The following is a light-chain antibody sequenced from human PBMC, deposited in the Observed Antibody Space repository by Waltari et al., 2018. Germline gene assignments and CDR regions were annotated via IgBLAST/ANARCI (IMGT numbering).Light chain of an antibody. V-gene: IGLV2-11*01. CDR3: CEYAGSYTFV. J-gene: IGLJ7*01. CDR1: SSDVGTYNF. CDR2: VVV. Sequence: QSALTQPRSVSGSTGQSVTISCSGTSSDVGTYNFVSCYQEHPCNAPKLLIYVVVKRPAGVPDRVSGSRAGNTASLTISGLQTEDEADYYGCEYAGSYTFVFGGGTQLTVL.